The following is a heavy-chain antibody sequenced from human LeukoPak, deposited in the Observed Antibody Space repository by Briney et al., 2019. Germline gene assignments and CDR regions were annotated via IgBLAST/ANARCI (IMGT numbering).Heavy chain of an antibody. D-gene: IGHD1-26*01. CDR1: GYTFTSYG. CDR2: ISAYNGNT. Sequence: ASVKVSCKPSGYTFTSYGISWVRQAPGQGLEWMGWISAYNGNTNYAQKLQGRVTMTTDTSTSTAYMELRSLRSDDTAVYYCARAQSYSGSSGAFDIWGQGTMVTVSS. J-gene: IGHJ3*02. V-gene: IGHV1-18*01. CDR3: ARAQSYSGSSGAFDI.